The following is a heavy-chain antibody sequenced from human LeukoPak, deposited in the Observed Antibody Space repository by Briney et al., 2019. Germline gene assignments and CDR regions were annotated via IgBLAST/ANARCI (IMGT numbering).Heavy chain of an antibody. D-gene: IGHD1-26*01. CDR3: VRRRVGVAPASDM. Sequence: GGSLRLSCAAFGFTFSDHAMDWVRQAPGEGLEWVARCRGKTNSYTAEYAASVKGRFTISRDDSKNSLYLQMNSLKTEDTAVYYCVRRRVGVAPASDMWGQGTTVTVSS. CDR2: CRGKTNSYTA. V-gene: IGHV3-72*01. J-gene: IGHJ3*02. CDR1: GFTFSDHA.